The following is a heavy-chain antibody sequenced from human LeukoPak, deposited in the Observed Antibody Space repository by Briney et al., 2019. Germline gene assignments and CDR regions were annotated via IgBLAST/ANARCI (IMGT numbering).Heavy chain of an antibody. J-gene: IGHJ3*02. CDR2: INSDGSST. D-gene: IGHD6-13*01. Sequence: GGSLRLSCAASGFTFSSYWMHWVRQAPGKGLVWVSHINSDGSSTSYADSVKGRFTISRDNAKNTLYLQMNSLRAEDTAVYYCARGYSSSCPHIWGQGTMVTVSS. CDR3: ARGYSSSCPHI. CDR1: GFTFSSYW. V-gene: IGHV3-74*01.